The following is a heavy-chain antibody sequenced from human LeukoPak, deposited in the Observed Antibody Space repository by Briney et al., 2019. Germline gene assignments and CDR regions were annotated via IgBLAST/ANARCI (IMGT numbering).Heavy chain of an antibody. CDR2: IRSGGGSS. V-gene: IGHV3-23*01. Sequence: GSLRLSCAASGFTFSSHDMSWVRQAPGKGLEWVSAIRSGGGSSFYADSVKGRFTISRDNPKNTLYLQMNSLRAEDTAVYYCAKGPPFSSSWYFDYWAQGTLVTVSS. J-gene: IGHJ4*02. CDR1: GFTFSSHD. D-gene: IGHD6-13*01. CDR3: AKGPPFSSSWYFDY.